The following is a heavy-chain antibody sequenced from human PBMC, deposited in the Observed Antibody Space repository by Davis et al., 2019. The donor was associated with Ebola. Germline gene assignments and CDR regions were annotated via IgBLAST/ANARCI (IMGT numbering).Heavy chain of an antibody. J-gene: IGHJ3*02. CDR1: GYSFTSYW. D-gene: IGHD6-19*01. Sequence: GESPKISCKGSGYSFTSYWIGWVRQMPGKGLEWMGIIYPGDSDTRYSPSFQGQVTISADKSISTAYLQWSSLKASDTAMYYCARLRIAVAGTGNDAFDIWGQGTMVTVSS. V-gene: IGHV5-51*01. CDR2: IYPGDSDT. CDR3: ARLRIAVAGTGNDAFDI.